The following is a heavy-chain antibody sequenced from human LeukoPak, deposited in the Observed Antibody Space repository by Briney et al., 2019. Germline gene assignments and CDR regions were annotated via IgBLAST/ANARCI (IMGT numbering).Heavy chain of an antibody. D-gene: IGHD3-22*01. CDR1: GNSISSGDNY. CDR3: ARASYSYDINGWVPFDY. J-gene: IGHJ4*02. Sequence: SQTLSLTCTVSGNSISSGDNYWSWIRQPAGKGLEWIGRIYTRGSTNYNPSLKSRVTISGDTSKNQFSLRLSSVTAADTAVYYCARASYSYDINGWVPFDYWGQGTLVTVSS. CDR2: IYTRGST. V-gene: IGHV4-61*02.